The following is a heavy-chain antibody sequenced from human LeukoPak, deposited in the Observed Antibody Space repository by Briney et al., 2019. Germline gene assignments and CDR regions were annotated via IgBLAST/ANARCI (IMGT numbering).Heavy chain of an antibody. J-gene: IGHJ4*02. CDR1: GFTFSSYS. CDR2: ISSTHSYI. D-gene: IGHD7-27*01. Sequence: QTGGSLRLSCAASGFTFSSYSMNWVRQAPGKGLEWVSSISSTHSYIYYADSVKGRFTISRDNAKNSLYLQMNSLRAEDTAVYYCAREEGGKLGIDYYFDYWGQGTLVTVSS. V-gene: IGHV3-21*01. CDR3: AREEGGKLGIDYYFDY.